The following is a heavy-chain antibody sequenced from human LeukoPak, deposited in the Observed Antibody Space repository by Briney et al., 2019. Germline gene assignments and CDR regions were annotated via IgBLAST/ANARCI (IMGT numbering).Heavy chain of an antibody. D-gene: IGHD4-17*01. CDR3: ARGDGDYGDAFDI. Sequence: SETLSLTCTVSGGSISSSSYYWGWIRQPPGKGLEWIGNIYYSGNTYYNSSLKSRVTISVDTSKNQFSLRLSSVTAADTAVYYCARGDGDYGDAFDIWGQGTMVTVSS. CDR2: IYYSGNT. V-gene: IGHV4-39*07. J-gene: IGHJ3*02. CDR1: GGSISSSSYY.